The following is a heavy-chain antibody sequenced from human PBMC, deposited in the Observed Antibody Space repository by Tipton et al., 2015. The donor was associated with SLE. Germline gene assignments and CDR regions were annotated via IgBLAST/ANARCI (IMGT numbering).Heavy chain of an antibody. D-gene: IGHD5-24*01. CDR2: IYYSGST. V-gene: IGHV4-61*01. CDR3: ARDRMAGHHDAFDI. Sequence: TLSLTCTVSGGSISSSSYYWSWIRQPPGKGLEWIGYIYYSGSTNYNPSLKSRVTISVDTSKNQFSLKLSSVTAADTAVYYCARDRMAGHHDAFDIWGQGTMVTVSS. CDR1: GGSISSSSYY. J-gene: IGHJ3*02.